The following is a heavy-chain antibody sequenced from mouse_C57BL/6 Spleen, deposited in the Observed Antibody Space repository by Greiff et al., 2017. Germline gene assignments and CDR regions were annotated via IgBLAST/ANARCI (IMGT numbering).Heavy chain of an antibody. CDR2: IYPGDGDT. Sequence: QVHVKQSGPELVKPGASVKISCKASGYAFSSSWMNWVKQRPGKGLEWIGRIYPGDGDTNYNGKFKGKATLTADKSSSTAYMQLSSLTSEDSAVYFCASPPYYYGSSYDFDVWGTGTTVTVSS. J-gene: IGHJ1*03. CDR1: GYAFSSSW. CDR3: ASPPYYYGSSYDFDV. V-gene: IGHV1-82*01. D-gene: IGHD1-1*01.